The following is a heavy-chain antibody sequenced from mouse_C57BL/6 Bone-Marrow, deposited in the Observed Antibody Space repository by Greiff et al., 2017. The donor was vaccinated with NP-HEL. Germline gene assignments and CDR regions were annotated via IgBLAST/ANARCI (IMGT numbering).Heavy chain of an antibody. D-gene: IGHD2-1*01. J-gene: IGHJ3*01. V-gene: IGHV5S21*01. CDR3: TRGPIYYGNPWFAY. CDR1: GFTFSSYA. Sequence: EVMLVESGEGLVKPGGSLKLSCAASGFTFSSYAMSWVRQTPEKRLEWVAYISSGGDYIYYADTVKGRFTISRDNARNTLYLQMSSLKSEDTAMYYCTRGPIYYGNPWFAYWGQGTLGTVSA. CDR2: ISSGGDYI.